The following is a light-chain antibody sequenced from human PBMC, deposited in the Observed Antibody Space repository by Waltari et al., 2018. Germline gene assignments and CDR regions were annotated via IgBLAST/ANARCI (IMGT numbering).Light chain of an antibody. J-gene: IGKJ2*02. V-gene: IGKV3-11*01. CDR1: QNIDRE. Sequence: IVLTQSPAILSVSPGQRATLSCRASQNIDRELGWYQNKPGQSPRLLIYDASDRAAGVPARFSGSGSGTDFTLTISSLEPEDLAVYYCLQRYSWPRTFGQGTKLEI. CDR2: DAS. CDR3: LQRYSWPRT.